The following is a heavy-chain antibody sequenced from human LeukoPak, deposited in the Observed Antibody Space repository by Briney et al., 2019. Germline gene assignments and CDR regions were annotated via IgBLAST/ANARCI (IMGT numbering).Heavy chain of an antibody. J-gene: IGHJ4*02. D-gene: IGHD6-19*01. Sequence: PSETLSLTCTVSGGSVSSGSYYWSWIRQPPGKGLEWIGYIYYSGSTNYNPSLKSRVTISVDTSKNQFSLKLSSVTAADTAVYYCARGYSSGFLDYWGPGTLVTVSS. V-gene: IGHV4-61*01. CDR1: GGSVSSGSYY. CDR3: ARGYSSGFLDY. CDR2: IYYSGST.